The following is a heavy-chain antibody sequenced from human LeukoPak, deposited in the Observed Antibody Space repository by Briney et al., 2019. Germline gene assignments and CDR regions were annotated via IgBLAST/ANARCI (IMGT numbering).Heavy chain of an antibody. Sequence: GGSLRLSCAASGFTFSRYSMNWVRQARGKGLEWVSSISSSSSYIYYADSLKGRFTNSRDNAKNSLYLQMNSLRAEDTAVYYCARGRIAAAGTNAFDIWGQGTMVTVSS. CDR3: ARGRIAAAGTNAFDI. D-gene: IGHD6-13*01. J-gene: IGHJ3*02. CDR2: ISSSSSYI. CDR1: GFTFSRYS. V-gene: IGHV3-21*01.